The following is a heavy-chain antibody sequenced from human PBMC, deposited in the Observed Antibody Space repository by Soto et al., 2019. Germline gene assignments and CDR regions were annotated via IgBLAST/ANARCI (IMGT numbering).Heavy chain of an antibody. V-gene: IGHV3-30*18. CDR1: GFTFDNYG. Sequence: VRVVQSGGGVVQPGRALTLACVASGFTFDNYGMHWVRQAPGQGLDWVAVISYDGKNQYYEGSVKGRFTISRDNSRNTLYLQMNKLRPEDTGVYYCAKGFFVGATTSPFESWGQGTLVAVST. CDR3: AKGFFVGATTSPFES. J-gene: IGHJ4*02. D-gene: IGHD1-26*01. CDR2: ISYDGKNQ.